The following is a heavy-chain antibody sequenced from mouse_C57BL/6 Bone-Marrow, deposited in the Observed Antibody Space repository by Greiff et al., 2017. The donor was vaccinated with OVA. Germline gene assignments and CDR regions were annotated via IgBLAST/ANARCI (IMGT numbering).Heavy chain of an antibody. V-gene: IGHV1-76*01. D-gene: IGHD2-2*01. CDR1: GYTFTDYY. J-gene: IGHJ2*01. Sequence: QVQLKESGAELVRPGASVKLSCKASGYTFTDYYISWVKQRPGQGLEWIARIYPGSGNIYYNEKFKGKATLTAEKSSSTAYMQLSSLTSDDAAVYFGARSERLRDYSDYWGQGTTLTVAS. CDR3: ARSERLRDYSDY. CDR2: IYPGSGNI.